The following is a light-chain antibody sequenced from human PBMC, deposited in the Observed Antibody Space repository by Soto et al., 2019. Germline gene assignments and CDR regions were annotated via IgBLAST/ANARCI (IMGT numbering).Light chain of an antibody. Sequence: QSALTQPASVSGSPGQSITISCTGASSDVGSYNLVSWYQQHPGKAPKLMIYEGSKRPSGVSNRFSGSKSGNTASLTISGLQAEDEADYYCCSYASTTLVFGEGTKVTVL. V-gene: IGLV2-23*01. J-gene: IGLJ2*01. CDR1: SSDVGSYNL. CDR3: CSYASTTLV. CDR2: EGS.